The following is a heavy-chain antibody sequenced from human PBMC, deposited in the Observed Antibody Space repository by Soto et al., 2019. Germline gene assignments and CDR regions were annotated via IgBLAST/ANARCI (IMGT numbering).Heavy chain of an antibody. CDR1: GFTFSSHD. V-gene: IGHV3-13*01. CDR3: TRGGIWGVSWNWFDT. J-gene: IGHJ5*02. Sequence: EVQLVESGGGLVQPGGSLRLSCAASGFTFSSHDMHWVRQVTGKGVEWVSGIDSAGDAKYPASVKGRFTISRENAKNSLYLQMNSLRDEDTAMYYCTRGGIWGVSWNWFDTWGQVTLVTVSS. CDR2: IDSAGDA. D-gene: IGHD3-10*01.